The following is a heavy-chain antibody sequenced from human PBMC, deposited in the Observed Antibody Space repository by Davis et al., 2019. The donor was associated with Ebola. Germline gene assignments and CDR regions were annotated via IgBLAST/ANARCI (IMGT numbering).Heavy chain of an antibody. CDR1: GYTFTSYA. V-gene: IGHV1-3*01. CDR2: INAGNGNI. Sequence: ASVTVSCKASGYTFTSYAMHWVRQAPGQRLEWMGWINAGNGNIKYSQKFQGRVTITRDTSASTAYMELSSLRSEDTAVYYCAGGYCSGGSCYYCGMDVWGQGTTVTVSS. CDR3: AGGYCSGGSCYYCGMDV. D-gene: IGHD2-15*01. J-gene: IGHJ6*02.